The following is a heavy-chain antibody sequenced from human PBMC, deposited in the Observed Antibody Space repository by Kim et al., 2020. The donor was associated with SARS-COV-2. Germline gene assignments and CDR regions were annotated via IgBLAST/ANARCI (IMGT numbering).Heavy chain of an antibody. J-gene: IGHJ4*02. CDR3: VTDGHESDWLPDF. D-gene: IGHD2-21*02. V-gene: IGHV3-64D*09. CDR2: IKNNGGSI. CDR1: EFDFSFYA. Sequence: GGSLRLSCSASEFDFSFYAMHWVRQAPGKGLEYVSGIKNNGGSIHYANSVKGRFTISRDNSKNTLYLQMNSLRLEDTALYYCVTDGHESDWLPDFWGRGT.